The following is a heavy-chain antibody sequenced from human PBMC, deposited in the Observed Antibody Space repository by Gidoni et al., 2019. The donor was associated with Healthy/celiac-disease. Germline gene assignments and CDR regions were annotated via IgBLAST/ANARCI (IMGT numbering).Heavy chain of an antibody. CDR3: SKDFSCHFPRHPFDY. Sequence: EVQLLESGGGWVQRGGPRRLSWAACGLPLSSYAVRCVRQAPEQGLVVVSAIIGSGGSTYSADSVTGLFTISRDYSKNTLYLQIISLSAEDTAVYYFSKDFSCHFPRHPFDYWGQGTLVTVSS. CDR1: GLPLSSYA. V-gene: IGHV3-23*01. J-gene: IGHJ4*02. D-gene: IGHD3-3*02. CDR2: IIGSGGST.